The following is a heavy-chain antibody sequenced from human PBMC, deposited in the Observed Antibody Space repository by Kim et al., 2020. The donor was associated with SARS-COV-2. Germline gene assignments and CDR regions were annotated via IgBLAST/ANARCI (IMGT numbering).Heavy chain of an antibody. CDR3: AGDGEGAYDYYCAY. Sequence: GGSLRLSCAASGFNFSNYGMYWVRQAPGKGLEWVAVIWYDGSKKYYADSVKGRFTISRDNSKNMLYLQMNSLRAEDTAVYSCAGDGEGAYDYYCAYWGQGTLVTVSS. D-gene: IGHD5-12*01. CDR1: GFNFSNYG. CDR2: IWYDGSKK. J-gene: IGHJ4*02. V-gene: IGHV3-33*01.